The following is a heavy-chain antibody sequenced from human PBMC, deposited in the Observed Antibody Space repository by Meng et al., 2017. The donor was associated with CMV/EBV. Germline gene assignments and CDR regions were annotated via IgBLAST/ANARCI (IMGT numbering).Heavy chain of an antibody. CDR2: INHSGST. J-gene: IGHJ4*02. CDR3: ARGVPYYYGSGSYYRGYYFDY. V-gene: IGHV4-34*01. CDR1: GGSFSGYY. Sequence: SETLSLTCAVYGGSFSGYYWSWIRQPPGKGLEWIGEINHSGSTNYNPSLKSRVTISVDTSKNQFSLKLSSVTAADTAVYYCARGVPYYYGSGSYYRGYYFDYWGQGTLVTVS. D-gene: IGHD3-10*01.